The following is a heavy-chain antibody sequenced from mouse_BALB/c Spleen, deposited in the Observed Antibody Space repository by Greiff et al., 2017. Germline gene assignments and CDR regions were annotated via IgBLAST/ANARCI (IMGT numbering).Heavy chain of an antibody. CDR1: GFTFSSYG. Sequence: EVKLQESGGDLVKPGGSLKLSCAASGFTFSSYGMSWVRQTPDKRLEWVATISSGGSYTYYPDSVKGRFTISRDNAKNTLYLQMSSLKSEDTAMYYCARQGRIYYDYDEDAMDYWGQGTSVTVSS. V-gene: IGHV5-6*01. CDR3: ARQGRIYYDYDEDAMDY. D-gene: IGHD2-4*01. J-gene: IGHJ4*01. CDR2: ISSGGSYT.